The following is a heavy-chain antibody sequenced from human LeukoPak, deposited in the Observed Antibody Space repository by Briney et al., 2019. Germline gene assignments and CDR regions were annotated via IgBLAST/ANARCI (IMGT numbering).Heavy chain of an antibody. CDR2: ITSSSSSI. Sequence: GGSLRLSCAASGFTFNTYSMSWVRQAPGKGLEWVSYITSSSSSIYYADSVKDRFTISRDNAKNSLYLQMNSLRAEDTAVYYCARDNMGFDYWGQGTLVTVYS. CDR3: ARDNMGFDY. J-gene: IGHJ4*02. V-gene: IGHV3-48*01. CDR1: GFTFNTYS. D-gene: IGHD2/OR15-2a*01.